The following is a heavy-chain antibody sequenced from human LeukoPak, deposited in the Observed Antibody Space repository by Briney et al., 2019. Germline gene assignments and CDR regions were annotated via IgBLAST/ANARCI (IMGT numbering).Heavy chain of an antibody. D-gene: IGHD6-19*01. V-gene: IGHV3-21*01. Sequence: GGSLRLSCAASGFTVSSNYMSWVRQAPGKGLEWVSSISSSSSYIYYADSVKGRFTISRDNAKNSLYLQMNSLRAEDTAVYYCARVLAVAARWFDPWGQGTLVTVSS. CDR1: GFTVSSNY. CDR3: ARVLAVAARWFDP. J-gene: IGHJ5*02. CDR2: ISSSSSYI.